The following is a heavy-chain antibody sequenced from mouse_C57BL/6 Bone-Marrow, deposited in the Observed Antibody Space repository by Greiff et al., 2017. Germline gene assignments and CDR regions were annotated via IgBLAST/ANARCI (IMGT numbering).Heavy chain of an antibody. Sequence: QVQLQQPGAELVMPGASVKLSCKASGYTFTSYWMHWVKQRPGQGLEWIGEIDPSDSYTNYNQKFKGKSTLTVDKSSSTAYMQLSSLTSEDAAVYYCARAGGCAYWGQGTLVTVSA. J-gene: IGHJ3*01. CDR2: IDPSDSYT. CDR3: ARAGGCAY. V-gene: IGHV1-69*01. CDR1: GYTFTSYW.